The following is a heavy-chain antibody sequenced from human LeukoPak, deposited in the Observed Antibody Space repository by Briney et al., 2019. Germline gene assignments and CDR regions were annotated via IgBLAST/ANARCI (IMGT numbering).Heavy chain of an antibody. V-gene: IGHV3-30*18. CDR2: ISYDGSNK. Sequence: GRSLRLSCAASGFTFSSYGMHWVRQAPGKGLEWVAVISYDGSNKYYADSVKGRFTISRDNSKNTLYLQMNSLRVGDTAVYYCAKDSGQQTTWYYGMDVWGQGTTVTVSS. CDR3: AKDSGQQTTWYYGMDV. D-gene: IGHD4-11*01. CDR1: GFTFSSYG. J-gene: IGHJ6*02.